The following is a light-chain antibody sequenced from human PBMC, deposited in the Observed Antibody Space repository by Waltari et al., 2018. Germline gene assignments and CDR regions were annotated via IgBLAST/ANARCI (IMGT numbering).Light chain of an antibody. J-gene: IGKJ5*01. CDR3: QQRSNWIT. CDR1: QSVSSY. V-gene: IGKV3-11*01. Sequence: EIVLTQSPATLSLSPGERATLSCRASQSVSSYLAWYQQKPGQAPRLLIYDASNRATCIPARFSCSGSGTDFTLTISSLEPEYFAVYYCQQRSNWITFGQGTRLEIK. CDR2: DAS.